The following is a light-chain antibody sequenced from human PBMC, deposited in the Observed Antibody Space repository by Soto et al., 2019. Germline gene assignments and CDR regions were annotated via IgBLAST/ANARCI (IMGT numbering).Light chain of an antibody. CDR1: ESIRNN. J-gene: IGKJ1*01. CDR3: QQTYSTPRGA. V-gene: IGKV1-39*01. Sequence: DIQMTQSPSSLSASVGDRVTITCRASESIRNNLNWYQQKPGKAPKLLIYAASTLQSGVPSRFSGGGSGTEFTLTIGSLQPEDFTTYYCQQTYSTPRGAFGQGINVDIK. CDR2: AAS.